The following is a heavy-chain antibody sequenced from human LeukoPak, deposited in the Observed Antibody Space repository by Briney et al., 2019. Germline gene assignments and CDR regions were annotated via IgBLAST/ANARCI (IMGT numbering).Heavy chain of an antibody. V-gene: IGHV3-23*01. J-gene: IGHJ5*02. CDR3: AKDPGSTGSSWYQVRWFDP. CDR1: GFTFSSYA. CDR2: ISGSGGST. D-gene: IGHD6-13*01. Sequence: PGGSLRLSCAASGFTFSSYAMSWVRQAPGKGLEWVSAISGSGGSTYYADSVKGRFTISRDNSKNTLYLQMNSLRAEDTAVYYCAKDPGSTGSSWYQVRWFDPWGQGTLVTVSS.